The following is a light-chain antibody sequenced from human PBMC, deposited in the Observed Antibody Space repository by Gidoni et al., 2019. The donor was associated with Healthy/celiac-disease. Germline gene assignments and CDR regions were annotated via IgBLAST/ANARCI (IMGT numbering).Light chain of an antibody. CDR1: QSVLYSSNNTNY. CDR2: WAS. J-gene: IGKJ2*01. Sequence: DIVVTPCQDSLAEYLGERATINCKVSQSVLYSSNNTNYLAWYQQKPGQPPKLLIYWASTRESGVPDRFSGSGSGTDFTLTTSSLQAEDVAVYYCQQYYSTPLYTFGQGTKLEIK. V-gene: IGKV4-1*01. CDR3: QQYYSTPLYT.